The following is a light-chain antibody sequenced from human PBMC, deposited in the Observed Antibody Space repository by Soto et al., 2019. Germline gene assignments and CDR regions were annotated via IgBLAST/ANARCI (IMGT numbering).Light chain of an antibody. J-gene: IGLJ3*02. V-gene: IGLV2-14*01. CDR3: TSYTTGRIWV. Sequence: QSALTQPAFVSGSPGQSITISCTGSSGDVGHYNYVSWSQQHPGKAPKLIIYEVTNRPSGVSNRFSGSKSGNTASLIISWLHAEDEADYYCTSYTTGRIWVFGGGTKVTVL. CDR1: SGDVGHYNY. CDR2: EVT.